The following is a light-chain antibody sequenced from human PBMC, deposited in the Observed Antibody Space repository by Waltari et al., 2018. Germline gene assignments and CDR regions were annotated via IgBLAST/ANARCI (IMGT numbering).Light chain of an antibody. CDR1: SGPVSTAYY. J-gene: IGLJ3*02. V-gene: IGLV8-61*01. CDR3: VLYMGSGIWV. CDR2: TTN. Sequence: QTVVTQEPSFSVSPGGTVTLTCCLSSGPVSTAYYPSWYQQTPGRPPRTLIYTTNTRSSGVPDRFSGSILGNKAALTITGALADDESDYYCVLYMGSGIWVFGGGTKLTVL.